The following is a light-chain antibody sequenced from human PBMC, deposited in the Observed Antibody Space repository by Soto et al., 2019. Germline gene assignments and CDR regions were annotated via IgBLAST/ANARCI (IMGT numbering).Light chain of an antibody. CDR3: QQYNTFWT. Sequence: DIQMTQSPSTLAASAGDRVTITCRASQSISSWLAWYQQKPGKAPKLLIYDASSVESGVPSRVSGSGSGTEFTLTISSLQPDDFATYYCQQYNTFWTFGPGTKVDIK. V-gene: IGKV1-5*01. CDR2: DAS. CDR1: QSISSW. J-gene: IGKJ1*01.